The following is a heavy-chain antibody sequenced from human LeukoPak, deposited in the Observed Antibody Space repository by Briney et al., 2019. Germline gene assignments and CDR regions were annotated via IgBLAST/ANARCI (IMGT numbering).Heavy chain of an antibody. CDR2: TYYSGST. V-gene: IGHV4-59*12. CDR1: GGSLSSYY. D-gene: IGHD3-3*01. J-gene: IGHJ6*02. CDR3: ARVRVAETFYYFAMDV. Sequence: SETLSLTCTVSGGSLSSYYWSWIRQPPGKGLEWIGYTYYSGSTNYNPSLKSRVTISVDASKNQFSLKLTSVTATDTAVYYCARVRVAETFYYFAMDVWGQGTTVTVSS.